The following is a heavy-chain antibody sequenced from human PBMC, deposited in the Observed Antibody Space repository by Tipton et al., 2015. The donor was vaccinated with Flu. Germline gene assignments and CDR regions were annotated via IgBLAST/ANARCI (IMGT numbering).Heavy chain of an antibody. CDR1: GYSISSGYY. CDR2: IYHSGST. Sequence: LRLSCTVSGYSISSGYYWGWIRQPPGKGLEWIGSIYHSGSTYYNPSLKSRVTISVDTSKNQFSLKLSSVTAADTAVYYCARDRSYSGYDYWGQGTLVTVSS. CDR3: ARDRSYSGYDY. V-gene: IGHV4-38-2*02. D-gene: IGHD5-12*01. J-gene: IGHJ4*02.